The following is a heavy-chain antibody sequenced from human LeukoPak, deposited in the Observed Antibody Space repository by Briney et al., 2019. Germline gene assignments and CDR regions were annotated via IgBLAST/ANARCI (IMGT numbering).Heavy chain of an antibody. D-gene: IGHD3-22*01. CDR1: GFALSSYA. J-gene: IGHJ1*01. Sequence: GGSLRLSCAASGFALSSYAMSWVRQAPGKGLEWVSATSSSDAGTYHAESVRGRFTISRDNAKNSLYLQMNSLRAEDTAVYYCARGGYDSSGYRYFQHWGQGTLVTVSS. V-gene: IGHV3-23*01. CDR2: TSSSDAGT. CDR3: ARGGYDSSGYRYFQH.